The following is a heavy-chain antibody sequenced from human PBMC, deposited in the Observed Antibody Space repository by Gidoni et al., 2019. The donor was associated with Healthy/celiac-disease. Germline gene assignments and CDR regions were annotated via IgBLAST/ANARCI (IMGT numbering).Heavy chain of an antibody. V-gene: IGHV4-39*01. CDR3: ARQQLGDIDY. D-gene: IGHD6-13*01. Sequence: HLQLQESVPGLVKPSETLSLTCTVSVGSISSSSYYWGWICQPPGQVLEWIGSIYYSWGTYYNPSLKRRVTISVDTSKNQVSLKLSSVTAADTAVYYGARQQLGDIDYWGQGTLVTVSS. CDR1: VGSISSSSYY. CDR2: IYYSWGT. J-gene: IGHJ4*02.